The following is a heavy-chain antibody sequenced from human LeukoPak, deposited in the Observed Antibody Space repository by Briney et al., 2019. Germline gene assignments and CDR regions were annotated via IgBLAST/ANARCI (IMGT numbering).Heavy chain of an antibody. CDR2: INHSGST. CDR3: ARYSNLLTVTKTAKVYYFDY. J-gene: IGHJ4*02. CDR1: GGSFSGYY. V-gene: IGHV4-34*01. Sequence: PSETLSLTCAVYGGSFSGYYWSWIRQPPGKGLEWIGEINHSGSTNYNPSLKSRVTISVDTSKNQFSLKLSSVTAADTAVYYCARYSNLLTVTKTAKVYYFDYWGQGTLVTASS. D-gene: IGHD4-17*01.